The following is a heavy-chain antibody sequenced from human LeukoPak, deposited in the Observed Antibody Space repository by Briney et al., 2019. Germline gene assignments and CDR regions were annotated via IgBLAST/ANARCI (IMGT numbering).Heavy chain of an antibody. CDR2: INHSGST. Sequence: SETLSLTCAVYGGSFSGYYWSWIRQPPGKGLEWIGEINHSGSTNYNPSLKSRVTISVDKSKSQFSLKLSSVTAADTAVYYCAGGWYRGDYWGQGTLVTVSS. V-gene: IGHV4-34*01. CDR3: AGGWYRGDY. J-gene: IGHJ4*02. D-gene: IGHD6-13*01. CDR1: GGSFSGYY.